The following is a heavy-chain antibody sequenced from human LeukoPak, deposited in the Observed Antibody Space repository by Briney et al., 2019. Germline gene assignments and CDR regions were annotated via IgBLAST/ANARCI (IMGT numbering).Heavy chain of an antibody. CDR2: VYHSVST. D-gene: IGHD2-21*02. J-gene: IGHJ3*02. CDR1: GGSISSSYW. V-gene: IGHV4-4*03. Sequence: PPETLSLTCAVSGGSISSSYWWGWVRQPPGKGLEWIGEVYHSVSTNYYPSLKSRVTISIEKSKNQFSLKLSSVTAADTAVYYCAGAYCGGDCYSGRAFDIWGQGTMVTVSS. CDR3: AGAYCGGDCYSGRAFDI.